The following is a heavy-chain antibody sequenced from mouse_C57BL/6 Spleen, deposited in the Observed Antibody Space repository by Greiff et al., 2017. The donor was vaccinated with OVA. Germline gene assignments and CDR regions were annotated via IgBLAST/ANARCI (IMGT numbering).Heavy chain of an antibody. CDR1: GYTFTSYW. Sequence: QVQLQQPGAELVKPGASVKMSCKASGYTFTSYWITWVKQRPGQGLEWIGDIYPGSGSTNYNEKFKSKATLTVDTSSSTAYMQLSSLTSEDSAVYYCARLLLRRDYAMDYWGQGTSVTVSS. CDR3: ARLLLRRDYAMDY. V-gene: IGHV1-55*01. D-gene: IGHD1-1*01. J-gene: IGHJ4*01. CDR2: IYPGSGST.